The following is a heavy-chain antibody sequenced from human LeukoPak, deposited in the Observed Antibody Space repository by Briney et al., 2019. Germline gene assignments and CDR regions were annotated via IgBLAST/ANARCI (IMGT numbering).Heavy chain of an antibody. Sequence: SETLSLTCAVYGGSFSGYYWSWIRQPPGKGLEWIGEINHSGSTNYNPSLKSRVTISVDTSKNRFSLKLSSVTAADTAVYYCARGRPWYSSSWYYFDYWGQGTLVTVSS. CDR2: INHSGST. V-gene: IGHV4-34*01. J-gene: IGHJ4*02. D-gene: IGHD6-13*01. CDR1: GGSFSGYY. CDR3: ARGRPWYSSSWYYFDY.